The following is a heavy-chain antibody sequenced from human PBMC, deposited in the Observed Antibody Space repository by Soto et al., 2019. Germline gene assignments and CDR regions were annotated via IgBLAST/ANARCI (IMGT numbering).Heavy chain of an antibody. CDR1: GGSISSYY. D-gene: IGHD4-17*01. CDR3: ASGTVTYVAFDI. V-gene: IGHV4-59*01. Sequence: PETLSLTCTVSGGSISSYYWSWIRQPPGKGLEWIGYIYYSGSTNYNPSLKSRVTISVDTSKNQFPLKLSSVTAADTAVYYCASGTVTYVAFDIWGQGTMVTVSS. J-gene: IGHJ3*02. CDR2: IYYSGST.